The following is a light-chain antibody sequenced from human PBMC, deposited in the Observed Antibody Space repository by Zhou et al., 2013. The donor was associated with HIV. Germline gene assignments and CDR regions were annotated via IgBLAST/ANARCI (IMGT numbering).Light chain of an antibody. CDR2: KAS. Sequence: DVQMTQSPSTLSASVGDRVTITCRASQSVSTWLAWYQQKAGKAPKLLIYKASTLESGVPSRFSGSGSGTEFTLTISGLQPDDFATYYCQQYNRYWTFGQGTKVEI. V-gene: IGKV1-5*03. CDR3: QQYNRYWT. CDR1: QSVSTW. J-gene: IGKJ1*01.